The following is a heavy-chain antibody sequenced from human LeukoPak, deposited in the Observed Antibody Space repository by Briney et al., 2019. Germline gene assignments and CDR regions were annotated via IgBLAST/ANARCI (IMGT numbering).Heavy chain of an antibody. CDR2: IYYSGST. V-gene: IGHV4-39*07. Sequence: SETLSLTCTVSGGSISSSSYYWGWIRQPPGKGLEWIGSIYYSGSTYYNPSLKSRVTISVDTSKNQFSLKLSSVTAADTAVYFCARRSQLLDSWFDPWGQGTLVTVSS. J-gene: IGHJ5*02. CDR3: ARRSQLLDSWFDP. D-gene: IGHD2-2*01. CDR1: GGSISSSSYY.